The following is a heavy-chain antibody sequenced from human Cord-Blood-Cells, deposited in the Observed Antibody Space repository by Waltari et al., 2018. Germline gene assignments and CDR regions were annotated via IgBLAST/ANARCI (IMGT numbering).Heavy chain of an antibody. Sequence: QVQLVESGGGVVQPGGSLRLSCAASGFTFSSYGMHWVRQAPGKGLEWVAFIRCDGSNKYYADAVKGRFTISRDNSKNTLYLQMNSLRAEDTAVYYCAKGRGTGITPLLDWGQGTLVTVSS. CDR3: AKGRGTGITPLLD. V-gene: IGHV3-30*02. CDR2: IRCDGSNK. CDR1: GFTFSSYG. J-gene: IGHJ4*02. D-gene: IGHD1-26*01.